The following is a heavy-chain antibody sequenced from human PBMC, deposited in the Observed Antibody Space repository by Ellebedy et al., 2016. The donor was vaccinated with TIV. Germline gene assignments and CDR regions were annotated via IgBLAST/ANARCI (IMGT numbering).Heavy chain of an antibody. D-gene: IGHD3-3*01. CDR2: ISYSGST. CDR1: GCPISSGSDY. CDR3: ARRITILRLFDP. V-gene: IGHV4-39*06. J-gene: IGHJ5*02. Sequence: MPSETLSLTCTVSGCPISSGSDYWGWVRQPPGKGLEWIGSISYSGSTYYNPSRGTRVSMSLDTSKNQFTLTLTSVTAADTSVYYCARRITILRLFDPWGQGTLVTVSS.